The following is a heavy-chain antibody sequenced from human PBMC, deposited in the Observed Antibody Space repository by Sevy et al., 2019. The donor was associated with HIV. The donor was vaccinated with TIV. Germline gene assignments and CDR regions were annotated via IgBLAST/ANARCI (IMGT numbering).Heavy chain of an antibody. D-gene: IGHD1-20*01. CDR2: ISGSGGST. CDR1: GFTFSSYA. J-gene: IGHJ6*03. CDR3: AKDGYKPSVGDENYYYYYMDV. V-gene: IGHV3-23*01. Sequence: GGSLRLSCAASGFTFSSYAMSWVRQAPGKGLEWVSAISGSGGSTYYANSVKGRFTFSRDNSKNMLYLQMNSLRAEDTAVYYCAKDGYKPSVGDENYYYYYMDVWGKGTTVTVSS.